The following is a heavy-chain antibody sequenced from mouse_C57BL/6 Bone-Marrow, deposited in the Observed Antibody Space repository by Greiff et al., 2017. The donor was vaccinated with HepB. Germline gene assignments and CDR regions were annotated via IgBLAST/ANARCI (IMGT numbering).Heavy chain of an antibody. CDR1: EYEFPSYD. CDR3: ARWGNWDGFAY. J-gene: IGHJ3*01. V-gene: IGHV5-2*03. Sequence: EVMLVESGAGLVQPGESLKLSCESYEYEFPSYDMSWVRKTPEKRLELVAAINSEGGSTYYPDTMERRFIISGDNCKKTLYLQMSSMRSEDTALYYCARWGNWDGFAYWGQGTLVTVSA. CDR2: INSEGGST. D-gene: IGHD4-1*01.